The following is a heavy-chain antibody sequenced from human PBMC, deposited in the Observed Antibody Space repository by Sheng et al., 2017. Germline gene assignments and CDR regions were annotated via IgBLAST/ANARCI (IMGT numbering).Heavy chain of an antibody. CDR2: IITFNGHT. J-gene: IGHJ4*02. Sequence: QVQLVQSGAEVKKPGASVKISCKASGYKFTNYGVTWVRQAPGQGLEWMGWIITFNGHTTYEQKFQGRLTISRDTSTNTAYMDLRNLTSDDTAVYFCAKVTGTPRYFDYWGQGTLVTVSS. CDR1: GYKFTNYG. V-gene: IGHV1-18*01. D-gene: IGHD1-7*01. CDR3: AKVTGTPRYFDY.